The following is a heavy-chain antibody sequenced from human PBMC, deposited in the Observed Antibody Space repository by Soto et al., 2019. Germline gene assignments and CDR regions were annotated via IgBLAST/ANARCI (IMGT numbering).Heavy chain of an antibody. Sequence: SETLSLTCTVSGGSISSGDYYWSWIRQPPGKGLEWIGEINHSGSTNYNPSLKSRVTISVDTSKNQFSLKLSSVTAADTAVYYCARRLRITMVRGVIGGMDVWGQGTTVTVSS. CDR1: GGSISSGDYY. CDR3: ARRLRITMVRGVIGGMDV. D-gene: IGHD3-10*01. V-gene: IGHV4-39*07. J-gene: IGHJ6*02. CDR2: INHSGST.